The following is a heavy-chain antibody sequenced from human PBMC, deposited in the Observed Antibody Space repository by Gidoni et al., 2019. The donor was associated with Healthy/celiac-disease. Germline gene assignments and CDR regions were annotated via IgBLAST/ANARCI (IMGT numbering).Heavy chain of an antibody. CDR3: ASSRDGYNRGYFDY. Sequence: QLPLQESGPGLVKPSETLSLPCTVSGRSISSSSYYWGWIRPPPGKGLEWIGSIYYSGSTNYNPSLKSRVTISVDTSKNQFSQKLSSVTAADTAVYYCASSRDGYNRGYFDYWGQGTLVTVSS. CDR2: IYYSGST. V-gene: IGHV4-39*01. J-gene: IGHJ4*02. D-gene: IGHD5-12*01. CDR1: GRSISSSSYY.